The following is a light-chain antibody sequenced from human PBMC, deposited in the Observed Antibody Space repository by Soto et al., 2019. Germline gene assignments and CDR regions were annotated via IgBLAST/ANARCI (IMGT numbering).Light chain of an antibody. V-gene: IGKV3D-20*02. Sequence: EIVLTQSPGTLSLSPGERATLSCRASQSVPSKYLAWYQQNPGQAPRLLIYGASNRATGIPDKFSGSGSGTDFTLTISSLEPEDFAVYYCQQRSNWPITFGQGTRLEI. J-gene: IGKJ5*01. CDR2: GAS. CDR1: QSVPSKY. CDR3: QQRSNWPIT.